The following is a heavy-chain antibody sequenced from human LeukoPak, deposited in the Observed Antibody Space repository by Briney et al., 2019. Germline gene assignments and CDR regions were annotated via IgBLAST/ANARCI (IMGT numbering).Heavy chain of an antibody. J-gene: IGHJ4*02. Sequence: GESLKISCKGSGYSFTSYWIGWVRQMPGKGLEWKGVIYPGGSDTRYSPSFQGQANISADKSISTAYLQWSSLKASDTAMYYCARPAYSSSSAFDYWGQGTLVTVSS. V-gene: IGHV5-51*01. D-gene: IGHD6-6*01. CDR2: IYPGGSDT. CDR3: ARPAYSSSSAFDY. CDR1: GYSFTSYW.